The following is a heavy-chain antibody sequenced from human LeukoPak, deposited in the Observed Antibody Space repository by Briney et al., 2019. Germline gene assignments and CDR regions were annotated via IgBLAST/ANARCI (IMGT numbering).Heavy chain of an antibody. D-gene: IGHD3-22*01. Sequence: GGSLRLSCAASGFTFSSYGMHWVRQAPGKGLEWVAVISYDGSNKYYADPVKGRFTISRDNSKNTLYLQMNSLRAEDTAVYYCAKATRFFYDRDYYFDYWGQGTLVTVSS. CDR3: AKATRFFYDRDYYFDY. CDR2: ISYDGSNK. V-gene: IGHV3-30*18. CDR1: GFTFSSYG. J-gene: IGHJ4*02.